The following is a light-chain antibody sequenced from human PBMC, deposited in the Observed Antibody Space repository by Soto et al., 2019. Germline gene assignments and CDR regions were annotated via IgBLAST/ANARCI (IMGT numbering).Light chain of an antibody. CDR3: QQRSNWPPTWT. CDR2: DAS. V-gene: IGKV3-11*01. Sequence: EIVLTQSPATLSLSPGERATLSCRASQSVSTYLAWYQQKHGQAPRLLIYDASKRATGIPVRFSGSGSGTDFPLTITSLEPEDFGVYFCQQRSNWPPTWTFGQGTKVDSK. CDR1: QSVSTY. J-gene: IGKJ1*01.